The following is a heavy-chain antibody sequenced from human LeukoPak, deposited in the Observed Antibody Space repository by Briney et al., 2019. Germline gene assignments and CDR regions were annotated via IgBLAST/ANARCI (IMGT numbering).Heavy chain of an antibody. CDR2: IYSGGST. Sequence: GGSLRLSCAASGFTFSSNYMNWVRQAPGKGLEWVSVIYSGGSTYYADSVKGRFTISRHNSKNTLSLHMNSVSAEDTAVYYCAREGRGYFDYWGQGTLVTVSS. CDR3: AREGRGYFDY. D-gene: IGHD3-10*01. CDR1: GFTFSSNY. V-gene: IGHV3-53*04. J-gene: IGHJ4*02.